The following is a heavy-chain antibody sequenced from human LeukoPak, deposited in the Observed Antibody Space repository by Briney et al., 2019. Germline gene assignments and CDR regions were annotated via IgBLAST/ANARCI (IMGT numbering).Heavy chain of an antibody. CDR1: GFTFSTYD. CDR2: IQSGGTT. D-gene: IGHD4-17*01. J-gene: IGHJ4*02. CDR3: TTNNYADYIPDY. Sequence: PGGSLRLSCAASGFTFSTYDMTWVRQAPGKGLEWVGQIQSGGTTDYAAPVKGRFTISRDDSKSTLYLQMNSLKTDDTAVYYCTTNNYADYIPDYWGQGTLVTVSS. V-gene: IGHV3-15*01.